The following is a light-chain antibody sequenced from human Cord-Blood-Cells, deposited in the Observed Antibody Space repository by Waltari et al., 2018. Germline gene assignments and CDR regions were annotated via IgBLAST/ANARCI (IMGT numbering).Light chain of an antibody. CDR1: SLRSYY. V-gene: IGLV3-19*01. Sequence: SSELTQDPAVFVAFGQTVRITCQGDSLRSYYASWYQQKPGQAPVLVIYGKTNRPSGIPDRFSGSSSGNTASLTITGAQAEDEAGYYCNSRDSSGNHVVFGGGTKLTVL. CDR3: NSRDSSGNHVV. J-gene: IGLJ2*01. CDR2: GKT.